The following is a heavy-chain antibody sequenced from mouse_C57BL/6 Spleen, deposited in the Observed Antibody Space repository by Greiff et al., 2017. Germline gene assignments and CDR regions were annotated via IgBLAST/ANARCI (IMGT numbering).Heavy chain of an antibody. CDR1: GYAFSSYW. J-gene: IGHJ3*01. Sequence: VKLQESGPELVKPGASVKISCKASGYAFSSYWMNWVKQRPGQGLEWIGGIYPGDGDTNYNGKFKGKATLTADKSSSTAYMQRSSLTSEDSAVYCCARYYGSGSSWVAYWGQGTLVTVSA. V-gene: IGHV1-82*01. CDR2: IYPGDGDT. D-gene: IGHD1-1*01. CDR3: ARYYGSGSSWVAY.